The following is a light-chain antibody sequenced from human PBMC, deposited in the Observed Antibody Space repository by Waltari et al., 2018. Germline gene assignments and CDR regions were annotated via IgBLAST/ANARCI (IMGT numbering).Light chain of an antibody. CDR2: AAS. J-gene: IGKJ1*01. CDR1: QSISSF. CDR3: QQSFSIPWT. Sequence: DIQMTQSLSSLSASVGDRVTITCRASQSISSFLNSYQQKPGKAPKVLIYAASSVQSGVPSRFSGGGSGTDFTLTISNLQPEDFATYYCQQSFSIPWTFGQGTKVEI. V-gene: IGKV1-39*01.